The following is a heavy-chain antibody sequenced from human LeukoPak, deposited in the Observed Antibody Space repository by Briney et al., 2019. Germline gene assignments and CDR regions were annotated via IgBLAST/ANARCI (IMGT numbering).Heavy chain of an antibody. D-gene: IGHD3-22*01. CDR3: ARGRLYYYDSSGQTHFNC. J-gene: IGHJ4*02. Sequence: RPSETLSLTCAVYGGSFSGYYWSWVRQPPGKGMEWIGEINHSGSTNYNPSPKSRVTISVDPSKNQFSLKLSSVTAADTAVYYCARGRLYYYDSSGQTHFNCWGQGTLVTVSS. CDR1: GGSFSGYY. V-gene: IGHV4-34*01. CDR2: INHSGST.